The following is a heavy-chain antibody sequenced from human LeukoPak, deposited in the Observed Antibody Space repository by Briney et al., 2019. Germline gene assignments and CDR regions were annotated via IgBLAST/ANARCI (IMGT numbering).Heavy chain of an antibody. CDR1: GYTFTGYY. CDR2: INPNSGST. Sequence: ASVKVSCKASGYTFTGYYMHWVRQAPGQGLEWMGWINPNSGSTNYAQKFQGRVTMTRDTSISTAYMELSRLRSDDTAVYYFARKLGIAVAGTRWFDPWGQGTLVTVSS. CDR3: ARKLGIAVAGTRWFDP. J-gene: IGHJ5*02. D-gene: IGHD6-19*01. V-gene: IGHV1-2*02.